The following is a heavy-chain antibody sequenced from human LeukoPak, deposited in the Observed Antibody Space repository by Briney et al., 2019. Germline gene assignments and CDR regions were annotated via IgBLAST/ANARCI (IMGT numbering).Heavy chain of an antibody. Sequence: KPGGSLRLSCAASGFTFSSYWMHWVRQAPGKGLVWVSRINSDGSSTSYADSVKGRFTISGDNAKNTLYLQMNSLRAEDTAVYYCAREKDSSGYYHAGNFDYWGQGTLVTVSS. CDR3: AREKDSSGYYHAGNFDY. D-gene: IGHD3-22*01. V-gene: IGHV3-74*01. CDR1: GFTFSSYW. CDR2: INSDGSST. J-gene: IGHJ4*02.